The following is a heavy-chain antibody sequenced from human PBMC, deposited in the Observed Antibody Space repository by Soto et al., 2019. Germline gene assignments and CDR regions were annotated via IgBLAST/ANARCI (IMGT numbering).Heavy chain of an antibody. J-gene: IGHJ4*02. CDR1: GGSISSSSYY. CDR3: ARHVSAFYSSASPTYFDY. D-gene: IGHD3-10*01. CDR2: IYYSGST. Sequence: SETLSLTCTVSGGSISSSSYYWGWIRQPPGKGLEWIGSIYYSGSTYYNPSLKSRVTISVDTSKNQFSLKLSSVTAADTAVYYSARHVSAFYSSASPTYFDYWGQGNLLTISS. V-gene: IGHV4-39*01.